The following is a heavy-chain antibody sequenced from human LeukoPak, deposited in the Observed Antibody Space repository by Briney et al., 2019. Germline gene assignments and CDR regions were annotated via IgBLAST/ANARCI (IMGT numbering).Heavy chain of an antibody. Sequence: HPGGSLRLSRAASGFTFSSYWMHWVRQAPGKGLVWVSRINSDGSSTSYADSVKGRFTISRDNAKNTLYLQMNSLRAEDTAVYYCARVNYYGSGSYEWFDPWGQGTLVTVSS. CDR3: ARVNYYGSGSYEWFDP. D-gene: IGHD3-10*01. CDR2: INSDGSST. V-gene: IGHV3-74*01. CDR1: GFTFSSYW. J-gene: IGHJ5*02.